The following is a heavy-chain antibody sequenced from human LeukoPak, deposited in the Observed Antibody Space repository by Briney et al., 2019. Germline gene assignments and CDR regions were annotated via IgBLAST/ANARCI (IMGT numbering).Heavy chain of an antibody. V-gene: IGHV3-48*03. D-gene: IGHD3-22*01. CDR3: AREGYDSSGYYQAD. CDR1: GFTFSSYE. J-gene: IGHJ3*01. Sequence: GGSLRLSCAASGFTFSSYEMNWVRQAPGKGLEWVSYISSSGSTIYYADSVKGRLTISRDNAKNSLYLQMNSLRAEDTAVYYCAREGYDSSGYYQADWGQGTMVTVSS. CDR2: ISSSGSTI.